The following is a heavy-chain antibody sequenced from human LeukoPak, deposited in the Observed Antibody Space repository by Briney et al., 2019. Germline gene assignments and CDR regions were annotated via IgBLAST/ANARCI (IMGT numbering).Heavy chain of an antibody. D-gene: IGHD2-21*02. CDR3: AKDLSGDRDY. V-gene: IGHV3-74*01. CDR2: VNRDGRTT. Sequence: GGSLRLSCVASGFAFGSFWMHWVRQAPGKGLVWVSRVNRDGRTTTYADSVRGRFTISRDSAKNTVYLQMNSLRAEDTAVYYCAKDLSGDRDYWGQGVLVTVSS. CDR1: GFAFGSFW. J-gene: IGHJ4*02.